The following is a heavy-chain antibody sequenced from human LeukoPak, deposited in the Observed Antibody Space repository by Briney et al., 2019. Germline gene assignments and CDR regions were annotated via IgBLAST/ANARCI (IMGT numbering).Heavy chain of an antibody. Sequence: GRSLRLSCAASGFTFDDYAMHWVRQAPGKGLEWVSGISWNSGSIGYADSVKGRLTISRDNAKNSLYLQMSSLRAEDTALYYCAKGRDKYQLLSKNWFDPWGQGTLVTVSS. D-gene: IGHD2-2*01. CDR3: AKGRDKYQLLSKNWFDP. V-gene: IGHV3-9*01. J-gene: IGHJ5*02. CDR1: GFTFDDYA. CDR2: ISWNSGSI.